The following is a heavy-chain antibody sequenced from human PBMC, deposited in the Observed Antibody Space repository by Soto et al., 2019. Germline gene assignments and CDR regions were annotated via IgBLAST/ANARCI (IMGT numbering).Heavy chain of an antibody. CDR1: GFTFSSFA. D-gene: IGHD3-22*01. CDR2: ISYDGRNK. CDR3: VKAHHYYDSSAGAFDI. Sequence: QVQLVESGGGVVQPGRSLRLSCAASGFTFSSFAMHWVRQAPGKGLEWVAVISYDGRNKYYADSVKGRFTIYRDKSKNTLYLQMNSLRAEDTAVYSCVKAHHYYDSSAGAFDIWDQGTMVTVSS. V-gene: IGHV3-30*18. J-gene: IGHJ3*02.